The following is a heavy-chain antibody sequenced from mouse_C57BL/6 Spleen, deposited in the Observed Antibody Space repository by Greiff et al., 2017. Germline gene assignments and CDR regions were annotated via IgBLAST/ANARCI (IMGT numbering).Heavy chain of an antibody. CDR2: IYPRSGNT. V-gene: IGHV1-81*01. J-gene: IGHJ2*01. Sequence: QVQLQQSGAELARPGASVKLSCKASGYTFTSYGISWVKQRTGQGLEWIGEIYPRSGNTYYNAKFKGKATLTADKSASTAYMELRSLTSEAAAVYFCARKRDYYGSSPDCDYWGQGTTLTVSS. CDR3: ARKRDYYGSSPDCDY. CDR1: GYTFTSYG. D-gene: IGHD1-1*01.